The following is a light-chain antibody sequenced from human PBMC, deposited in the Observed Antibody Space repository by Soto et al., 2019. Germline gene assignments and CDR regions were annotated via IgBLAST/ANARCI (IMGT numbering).Light chain of an antibody. V-gene: IGKV3-11*01. Sequence: IVLTQSPGALSMSPGERVTLSCRASQSVRSELAWYQQKSGQPPRLLIYGASTRATGIPARFSGSGSGTDFTLTISSLEPEDFAVYYCQQRSNWPITFAQATRPEI. CDR2: GAS. J-gene: IGKJ5*01. CDR1: QSVRSE. CDR3: QQRSNWPIT.